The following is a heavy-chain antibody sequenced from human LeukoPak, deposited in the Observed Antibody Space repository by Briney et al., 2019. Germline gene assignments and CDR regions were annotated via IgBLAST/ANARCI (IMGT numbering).Heavy chain of an antibody. J-gene: IGHJ4*02. V-gene: IGHV4-38-2*01. D-gene: IGHD1-26*01. Sequence: SETLSLTCAVSGYSISSGYYWCWIRQPPGKGLEWIWSIYHSGSTYYNPSLKSRVTISVDTSKNQFSLKLSAVTAADTAVYYCARRGIVGATPIDYWGQGTLVTVSS. CDR2: IYHSGST. CDR1: GYSISSGYY. CDR3: ARRGIVGATPIDY.